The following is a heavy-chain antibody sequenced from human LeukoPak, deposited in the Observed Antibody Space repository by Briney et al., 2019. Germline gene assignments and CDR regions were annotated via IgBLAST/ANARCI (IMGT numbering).Heavy chain of an antibody. D-gene: IGHD1-7*01. V-gene: IGHV4-59*12. J-gene: IGHJ4*02. CDR1: GGSISSYY. Sequence: PSETLSLTCTVSGGSISSYYWSWIRQPPGKGLEWIGYIYYSGSTNYNPSLKSRVTISVDTSKNQFSLKLSSVTAADTAVYYCARGRELELQYYFDYWGQGTLVTVSS. CDR2: IYYSGST. CDR3: ARGRELELQYYFDY.